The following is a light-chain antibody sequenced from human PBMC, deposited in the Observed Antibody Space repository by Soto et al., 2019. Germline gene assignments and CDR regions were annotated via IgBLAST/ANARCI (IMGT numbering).Light chain of an antibody. V-gene: IGLV2-14*01. CDR2: EVS. J-gene: IGLJ1*01. CDR3: FSYTSSGTYV. CDR1: SSDVGNYKY. Sequence: QSVLTQTSSVSGSPGQSITISFTATSSDVGNYKYVSWYQQHPGKAPKLMIYEVSNRPSGVSNRFSGSQSGNTASLTIAGLQAEHETDYYCFSYTSSGTYVFGNRTKVTVL.